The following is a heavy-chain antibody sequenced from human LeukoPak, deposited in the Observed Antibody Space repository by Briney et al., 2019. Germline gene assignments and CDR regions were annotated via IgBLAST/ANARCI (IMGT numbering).Heavy chain of an antibody. V-gene: IGHV3-21*04. CDR3: AKTPDYDIAVAVPLDY. D-gene: IGHD6-19*01. CDR2: ISSSSSYI. J-gene: IGHJ4*02. Sequence: GGSLRLSCAASGFTFSSYSMNWVRQAPGKGLEWVSSISSSSSYIYYADSVKGRFTIPRDNAKNSLYLQMNSLRAEDTAVYYCAKTPDYDIAVAVPLDYWGQGTLVTVSS. CDR1: GFTFSSYS.